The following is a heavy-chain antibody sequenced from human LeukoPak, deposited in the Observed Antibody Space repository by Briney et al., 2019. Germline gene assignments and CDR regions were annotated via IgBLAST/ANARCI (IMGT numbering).Heavy chain of an antibody. D-gene: IGHD3-22*01. Sequence: WASVKVSCKASGYTFTGYYMHWVRQAPGQGLEWMGWINPNSGGTNYAQKFQGRATMSRDTSISTAYMELSRLRSDDTAVYYCARGRAPYDSSGYWNYWGQGTLVTVSS. J-gene: IGHJ4*02. CDR1: GYTFTGYY. CDR3: ARGRAPYDSSGYWNY. V-gene: IGHV1-2*02. CDR2: INPNSGGT.